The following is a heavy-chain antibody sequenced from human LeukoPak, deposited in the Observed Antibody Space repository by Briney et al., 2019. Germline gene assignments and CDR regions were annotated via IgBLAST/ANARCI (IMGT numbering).Heavy chain of an antibody. CDR2: IYYSGST. CDR3: ARGRHGPLNWFDP. J-gene: IGHJ5*02. V-gene: IGHV4-59*01. Sequence: SETLSLTCTVSGGSISSYYWSWIRQPPGKGLEWIGYIYYSGSTNYNPSLKSRVTISVDTSKKQFSLKLSSVTAADTAVYYCARGRHGPLNWFDPWGQGILVTVSS. D-gene: IGHD2-8*01. CDR1: GGSISSYY.